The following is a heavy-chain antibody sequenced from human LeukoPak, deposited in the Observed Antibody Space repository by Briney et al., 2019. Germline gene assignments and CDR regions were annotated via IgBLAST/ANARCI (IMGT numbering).Heavy chain of an antibody. V-gene: IGHV3-23*01. Sequence: GGSLRLSCAVSGFSVNSFGMSWVRQAPGKGLEWISAISINGETTWYADSVKGRSIISRDNSKNALYLQLSSLRVEDTAVYYCAQGFSSGWYPNWGQGSLVSVSS. J-gene: IGHJ4*02. CDR2: ISINGETT. D-gene: IGHD6-19*01. CDR3: AQGFSSGWYPN. CDR1: GFSVNSFG.